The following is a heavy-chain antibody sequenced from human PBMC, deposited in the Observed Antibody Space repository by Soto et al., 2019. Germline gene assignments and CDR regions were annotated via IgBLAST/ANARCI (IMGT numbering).Heavy chain of an antibody. CDR1: GDTFTSYA. J-gene: IGHJ4*02. Sequence: ASVKVSCKASGDTFTSYAMHWVRQAPGQRLEWMGWINTDNGNTKYSEKLQGRVTITRDTSASTAYMELSSLRSEDTALYYCARDGRADNYGDYIDYWGQGTLVTVSS. D-gene: IGHD4-17*01. CDR2: INTDNGNT. V-gene: IGHV1-3*04. CDR3: ARDGRADNYGDYIDY.